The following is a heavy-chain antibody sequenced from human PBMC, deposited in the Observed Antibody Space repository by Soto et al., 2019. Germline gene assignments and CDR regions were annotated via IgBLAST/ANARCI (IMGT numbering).Heavy chain of an antibody. CDR2: IYWDDDK. Sequence: QITLKESGPTLVKPTQTLTVTCHFSGFSLSTSGVGVGWIRQPPGKALEWLALIYWDDDKRYSPSLKSRHTITKDTYKNQVVLTMTNMDPVDTATYYCAHYSSTYGPRWFDHWRQGTLVTVSS. CDR3: AHYSSTYGPRWFDH. V-gene: IGHV2-5*02. D-gene: IGHD6-19*01. J-gene: IGHJ5*02. CDR1: GFSLSTSGVG.